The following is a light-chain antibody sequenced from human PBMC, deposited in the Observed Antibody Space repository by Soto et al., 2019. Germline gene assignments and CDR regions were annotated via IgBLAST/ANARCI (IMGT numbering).Light chain of an antibody. CDR2: GAS. Sequence: EIVLTQSPGTLSVSPGERATLSCRASQSISSNLAWYQQRPGQAPRLLIYGASGRASGVPARFSGSGSGTEFTLTISRLQSEDSAVYYCQQFNTWPTFGQGTKVEI. V-gene: IGKV3-15*01. J-gene: IGKJ1*01. CDR1: QSISSN. CDR3: QQFNTWPT.